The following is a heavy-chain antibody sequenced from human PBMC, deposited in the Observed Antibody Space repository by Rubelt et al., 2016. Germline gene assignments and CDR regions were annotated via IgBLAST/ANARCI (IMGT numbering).Heavy chain of an antibody. CDR1: GFTFSNYA. Sequence: VQLLDSGGGLVQPGGSLRLSCATSGFTFSNYAMSWVRQAPGKGLEWVSYISSSSSTIYYADSVKGRFTISRDNAKNSLYLQMNSLRDEDTAVYYCATGTMVRGAYGMDVWGQVTTVTVSS. CDR2: ISSSSSTI. J-gene: IGHJ6*02. CDR3: ATGTMVRGAYGMDV. D-gene: IGHD3-10*01. V-gene: IGHV3-48*02.